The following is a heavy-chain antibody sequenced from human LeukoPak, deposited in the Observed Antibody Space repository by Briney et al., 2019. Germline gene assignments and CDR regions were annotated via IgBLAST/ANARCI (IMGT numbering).Heavy chain of an antibody. V-gene: IGHV4-59*01. J-gene: IGHJ4*02. CDR3: ARATAGTGYYFDY. Sequence: SETLSLTCTVSGGTIRSYYWSWIRQPPGKGLEWLGYIHYSGSTKYNPSVKSRVTISVDKSKNQFSLKLSSVTAADTALYYCARATAGTGYYFDYWGQGTLVTVSS. CDR1: GGTIRSYY. D-gene: IGHD6-13*01. CDR2: IHYSGST.